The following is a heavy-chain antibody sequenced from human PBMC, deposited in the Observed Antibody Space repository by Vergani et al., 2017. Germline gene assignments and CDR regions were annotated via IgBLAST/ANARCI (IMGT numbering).Heavy chain of an antibody. CDR2: INPSGGHT. Sequence: QVQVVQSEAEVKKSGASVKVSCKTSGYTFSNYYMHWVRQAPGQGLELMGIINPSGGHTNYAQKFQGRVTMTRDTSTSTVYMELSSLRSEDTAIYYCARGDYGILTGYRYWGQGTLVTVSA. CDR1: GYTFSNYY. J-gene: IGHJ4*02. D-gene: IGHD3-9*01. CDR3: ARGDYGILTGYRY. V-gene: IGHV1-46*03.